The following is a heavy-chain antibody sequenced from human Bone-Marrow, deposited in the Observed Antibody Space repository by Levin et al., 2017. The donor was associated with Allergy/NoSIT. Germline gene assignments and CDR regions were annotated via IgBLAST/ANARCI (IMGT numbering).Heavy chain of an antibody. CDR3: ARVAAARPKFVRGNFDF. Sequence: PSETLSLTCAVYGGSFSANHWSWIRQSPGKGLEWIGEINHSGGTKYNPSLESRVTISVDTSKNQFSLSLNSVTAADTAVYYCARVAAARPKFVRGNFDFWGHGTLVTVSS. J-gene: IGHJ4*01. D-gene: IGHD6-6*01. CDR2: INHSGGT. CDR1: GGSFSANH. V-gene: IGHV4-34*01.